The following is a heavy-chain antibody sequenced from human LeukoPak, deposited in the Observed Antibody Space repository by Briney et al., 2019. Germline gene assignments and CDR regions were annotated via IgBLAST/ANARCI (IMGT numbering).Heavy chain of an antibody. D-gene: IGHD3-22*01. J-gene: IGHJ4*02. CDR3: TREDRPFCPFAY. V-gene: IGHV4-4*02. CDR2: ISHDGTT. CDR1: GGSIDITNY. Sequence: SETLSLTRGVSGGSIDITNYWSWVRQAPGKGLEWIGEISHDGTTNYNPSLRSRVAMSLDRANNQFSLSLTSVTAADTAVYYCTREDRPFCPFAYWGQGVLVTVSS.